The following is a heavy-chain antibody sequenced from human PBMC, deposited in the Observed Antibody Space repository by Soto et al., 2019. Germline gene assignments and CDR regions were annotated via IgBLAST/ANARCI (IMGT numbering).Heavy chain of an antibody. J-gene: IGHJ6*04. CDR3: SRGRLRLLWWDV. Sequence: QVQLVESGGGVVQPGTSLRLSCAASGFNLSDYYMHWVRKAPGKGQEWVAVIWSDGGDKYYADSVKCRFAISRDNSKSTLFLQMNSLRFEDTAFYYSSRGRLRLLWWDVWGKGTTVTVSP. V-gene: IGHV3-33*01. CDR2: IWSDGGDK. CDR1: GFNLSDYY. D-gene: IGHD2-2*01.